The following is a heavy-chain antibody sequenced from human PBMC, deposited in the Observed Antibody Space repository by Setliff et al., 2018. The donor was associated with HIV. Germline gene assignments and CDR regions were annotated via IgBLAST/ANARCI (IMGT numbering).Heavy chain of an antibody. CDR1: DFTFSTYC. V-gene: IGHV3-21*01. J-gene: IGHJ6*03. Sequence: GGSLRLSCAASDFTFSTYCMNWVRQAPGEGLEWISSISYRSSYIYYSDSVKGRFTISRNDAENSLFLQLNSLRDEDTAVYYCSRSQGIGNYYMDVWGTGTTVTVSS. D-gene: IGHD2-15*01. CDR3: SRSQGIGNYYMDV. CDR2: ISYRSSYI.